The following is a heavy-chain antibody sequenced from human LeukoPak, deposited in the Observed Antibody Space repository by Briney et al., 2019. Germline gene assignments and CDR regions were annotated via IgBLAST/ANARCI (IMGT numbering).Heavy chain of an antibody. V-gene: IGHV1-46*01. Sequence: ASVKVSCKASGYTFTSYYMHWVRQAPGQGLEWMGIINPSGGSTSYAQKFQGRVTITADESTSTAYMELSSLRSEDTAVYYCARGIPQTYYYDSSGYSWGQGTLVTVSS. CDR1: GYTFTSYY. J-gene: IGHJ5*02. CDR3: ARGIPQTYYYDSSGYS. D-gene: IGHD3-22*01. CDR2: INPSGGST.